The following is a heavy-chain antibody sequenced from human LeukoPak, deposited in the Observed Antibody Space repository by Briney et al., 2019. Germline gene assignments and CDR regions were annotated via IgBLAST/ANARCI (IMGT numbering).Heavy chain of an antibody. CDR3: ARDHDYVWGSYRLASYFDY. J-gene: IGHJ4*02. Sequence: PGGSLRLSCAVSGFTFSSYAMSWVRQAPGKGLEWVSIISSSGGTTYYADSVKGRFTISRDNAKNSLYLQMNSLRAEDTAVYYCARDHDYVWGSYRLASYFDYWGQGTLVTVSS. CDR2: ISSSGGTT. CDR1: GFTFSSYA. V-gene: IGHV3-23*01. D-gene: IGHD3-16*02.